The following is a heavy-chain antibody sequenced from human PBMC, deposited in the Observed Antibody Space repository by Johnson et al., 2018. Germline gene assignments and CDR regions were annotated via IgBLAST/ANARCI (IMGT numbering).Heavy chain of an antibody. J-gene: IGHJ6*03. D-gene: IGHD2/OR15-2a*01. V-gene: IGHV3-23*04. CDR1: GITFSTYD. CDR2: ISGSGDST. CDR3: ARHYLRFKYMDV. Sequence: EVRLVEAGGGLVQPGGSLRLWCTGSGITFSTYDISWVRQAPGKGLQWISGISGSGDSTYYTDSVKGRFTVSRDNSKYLVYLQMDTLRVEDTAVYYCARHYLRFKYMDVWGKGTTVTVS.